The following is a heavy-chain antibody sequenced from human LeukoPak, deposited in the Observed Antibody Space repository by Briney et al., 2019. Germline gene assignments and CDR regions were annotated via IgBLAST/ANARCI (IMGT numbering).Heavy chain of an antibody. V-gene: IGHV3-21*01. CDR1: GFSFKDYN. CDR2: ISTTSSYI. D-gene: IGHD3-10*01. Sequence: GGSLRLSCVASGFSFKDYNIHWVRQAPGKGLEWVSCISTTSSYIYYADSVKGRFTISRENAKNSLYLQMKSLRAKDTAVYYCARGVLWFGEGAFDIWGQGTMVSVSS. CDR3: ARGVLWFGEGAFDI. J-gene: IGHJ3*02.